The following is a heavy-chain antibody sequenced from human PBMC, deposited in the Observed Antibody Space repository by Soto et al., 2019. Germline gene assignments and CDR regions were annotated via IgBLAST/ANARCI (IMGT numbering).Heavy chain of an antibody. Sequence: GGSLRLSCASSGFSFRDYLVTWVRQAPGKGLDWVANIKQDGSEKYYLDSLKGRFTISRDNAKNSVYLLMNSLRAEDTAVYYCARGKDGRRAGTYYFDMDVWGKGTTVTVSS. J-gene: IGHJ6*03. CDR2: IKQDGSEK. CDR1: GFSFRDYL. V-gene: IGHV3-7*01. CDR3: ARGKDGRRAGTYYFDMDV. D-gene: IGHD1-1*01.